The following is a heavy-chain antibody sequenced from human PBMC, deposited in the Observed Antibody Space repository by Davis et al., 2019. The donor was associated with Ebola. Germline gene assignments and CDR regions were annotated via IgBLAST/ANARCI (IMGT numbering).Heavy chain of an antibody. CDR2: ISSSSSYI. D-gene: IGHD2-15*01. J-gene: IGHJ4*02. Sequence: GESLKISCAASGFTFSGSAMHWVRQAPGKGLEWVSSISSSSSYIYYADSVKGRFTISRDNAKNSLYLQMNSLRAEDTAVYYCARDSGSIVVVVAAYAFDYWGQGTLVTVSS. CDR1: GFTFSGSA. CDR3: ARDSGSIVVVVAAYAFDY. V-gene: IGHV3-21*01.